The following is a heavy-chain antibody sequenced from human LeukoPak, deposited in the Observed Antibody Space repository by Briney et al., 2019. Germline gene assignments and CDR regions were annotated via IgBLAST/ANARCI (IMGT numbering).Heavy chain of an antibody. D-gene: IGHD3-3*01. CDR2: IYTSGST. Sequence: PSETLSLTCTVSGGSISSYYWSWIRQPAGKGLEWIGRIYTSGSTNYNPSLKSRVTRSVDTSKNQFSLKLSSVTAADTAVYYCAREGRSIFGVANKPFDYWGQGTLVTASS. CDR1: GGSISSYY. CDR3: AREGRSIFGVANKPFDY. J-gene: IGHJ4*02. V-gene: IGHV4-4*07.